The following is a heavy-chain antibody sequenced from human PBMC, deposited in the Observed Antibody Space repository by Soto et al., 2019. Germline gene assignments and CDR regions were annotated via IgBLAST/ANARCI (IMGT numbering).Heavy chain of an antibody. CDR3: ARGTKEVRSSGWKVYYYYGMDV. CDR2: MNPNSGNT. V-gene: IGHV1-8*01. J-gene: IGHJ6*02. D-gene: IGHD6-19*01. Sequence: QVQLVQSGAEVTKPGASVKVSCKASGYTFTSYDINWVRQATGQGLEWMGWMNPNSGNTGYAQKFQGRVTMTRNTSISTAYMELSSLRSEDTAVYYCARGTKEVRSSGWKVYYYYGMDVWGQGTTVTVSS. CDR1: GYTFTSYD.